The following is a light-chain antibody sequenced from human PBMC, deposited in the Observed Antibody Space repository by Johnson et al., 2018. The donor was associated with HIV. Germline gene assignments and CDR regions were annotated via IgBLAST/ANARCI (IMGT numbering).Light chain of an antibody. CDR3: GTWDSSLSSYV. CDR2: ENN. Sequence: QSVLTQPPSVSAAPGQKVTISCSGSSSNIGNNYVSWYQQLPGTAPKLLIYENNRRPSGTPDRFSGSKSGTSATLGITGLQTGDEADYYCGTWDSSLSSYVFGPGTKVTVL. CDR1: SSNIGNNY. V-gene: IGLV1-51*02. J-gene: IGLJ1*01.